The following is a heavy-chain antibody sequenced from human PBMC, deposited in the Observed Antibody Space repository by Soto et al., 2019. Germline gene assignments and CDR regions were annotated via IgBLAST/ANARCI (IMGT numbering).Heavy chain of an antibody. V-gene: IGHV1-8*01. Sequence: ASVKVSCKASGYTFTSYDINWVRQATGQGLEWMGWMNPNSGNTGYAQKFQGRVTMTRNTSISTAYMELSSLRSGDTAVYYCARGRGYTRRTGYYYYYYMDVWGKGTTVTVSS. D-gene: IGHD5-12*01. CDR3: ARGRGYTRRTGYYYYYYMDV. CDR1: GYTFTSYD. J-gene: IGHJ6*03. CDR2: MNPNSGNT.